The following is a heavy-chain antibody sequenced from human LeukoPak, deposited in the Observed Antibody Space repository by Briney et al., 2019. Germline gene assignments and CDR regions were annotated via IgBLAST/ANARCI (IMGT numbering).Heavy chain of an antibody. J-gene: IGHJ6*02. Sequence: GGSLRLSCAASGFTVSSNYMSWVRQAPGKGLEWVSVIYSGGSTYYADSVKGRFTISRDNSKNTLYLQMNSLRAEDTAVYYCAREFYYDSSSRYYYYGMDVWGQGTTVTVSS. CDR1: GFTVSSNY. CDR2: IYSGGST. CDR3: AREFYYDSSSRYYYYGMDV. V-gene: IGHV3-53*01. D-gene: IGHD3-22*01.